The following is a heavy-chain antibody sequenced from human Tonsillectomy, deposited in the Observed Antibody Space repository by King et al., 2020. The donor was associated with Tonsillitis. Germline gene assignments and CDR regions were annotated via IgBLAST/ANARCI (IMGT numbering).Heavy chain of an antibody. CDR1: GFTFSRYG. J-gene: IGHJ4*02. CDR2: ISYDGSTR. D-gene: IGHD4-11*01. CDR3: AKDSYMTPPFDH. Sequence: VQLVESGGGVVQPGRSLRLSCAASGFTFSRYGVHWVRQAPGKGLEWVAFISYDGSTRYYADSVKGRFTISRDNSKNTLYLQINSLRIDDTAVYYCAKDSYMTPPFDHWGQGTLVTVSS. V-gene: IGHV3-30*18.